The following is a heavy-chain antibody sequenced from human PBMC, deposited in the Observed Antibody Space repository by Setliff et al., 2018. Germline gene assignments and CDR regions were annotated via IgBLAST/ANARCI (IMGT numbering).Heavy chain of an antibody. CDR1: GFTFSSYA. CDR2: ISGRGDST. Sequence: GGSLRLSCAASGFTFSSYAMTWVRQAPGKGLERVSAISGRGDSTFYEDAVKGRFTISRDNAKNSLYLQMNSLRAEDTAVYYCAREMLTVYYYDSSGYYPDDYWGQGTLVTVSS. J-gene: IGHJ4*02. CDR3: AREMLTVYYYDSSGYYPDDY. V-gene: IGHV3-23*01. D-gene: IGHD3-22*01.